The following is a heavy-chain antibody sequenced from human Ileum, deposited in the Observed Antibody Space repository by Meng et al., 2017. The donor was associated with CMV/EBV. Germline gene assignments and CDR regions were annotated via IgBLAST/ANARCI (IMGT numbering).Heavy chain of an antibody. J-gene: IGHJ6*02. CDR1: GFTFSSYS. CDR3: ARVLFYDFWSGYWGPNYGMDV. V-gene: IGHV3-21*01. D-gene: IGHD3-3*01. Sequence: GESLKISCAASGFTFSSYSMNWVRQAPGKGLEWVSSISSSSSYIYYADSVKGRFTISRDNAKNSLYLQMNSLRAEDTAVYYCARVLFYDFWSGYWGPNYGMDVWGQGTTVTVSS. CDR2: ISSSSSYI.